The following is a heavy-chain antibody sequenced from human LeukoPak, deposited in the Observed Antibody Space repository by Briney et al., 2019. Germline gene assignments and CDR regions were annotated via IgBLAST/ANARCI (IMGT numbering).Heavy chain of an antibody. CDR2: ISYDGSNK. D-gene: IGHD4-11*01. J-gene: IGHJ4*02. Sequence: GRSLRLSCAASGFTFSSYAMHWVRQAPGKGLEWVAVISYDGSNKYYADSVKGRFTTSRDNSKNTLYLQMNSLRAEDTAVYYCARDRAIHGTTPDLDYWGQGTLVTVSS. CDR3: ARDRAIHGTTPDLDY. CDR1: GFTFSSYA. V-gene: IGHV3-30-3*01.